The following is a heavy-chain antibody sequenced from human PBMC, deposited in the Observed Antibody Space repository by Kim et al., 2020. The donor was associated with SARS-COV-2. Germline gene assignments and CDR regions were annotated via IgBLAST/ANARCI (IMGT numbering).Heavy chain of an antibody. J-gene: IGHJ6*02. CDR3: ASSKGAYYYDSSGYYYNHYYYGMDV. CDR1: GGSISSYY. D-gene: IGHD3-22*01. CDR2: IYTSGST. V-gene: IGHV4-4*07. Sequence: SETLSLTCTVSGGSISSYYWSWIRQPAGKGLEWIGRIYTSGSTNYNPSLKSRVTMSVDTSKNQFSLKLSSVTAADTAVYYCASSKGAYYYDSSGYYYNHYYYGMDVWGQGTTVTVSS.